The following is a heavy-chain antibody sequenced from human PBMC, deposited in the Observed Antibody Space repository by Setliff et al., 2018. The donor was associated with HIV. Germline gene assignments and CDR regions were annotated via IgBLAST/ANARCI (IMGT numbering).Heavy chain of an antibody. CDR3: ARSLVPSGYYYGRHAFDI. D-gene: IGHD3-22*01. CDR2: IYYSGNT. J-gene: IGHJ3*02. V-gene: IGHV4-59*08. CDR1: GASIRGHY. Sequence: SETLSLTCSVSGASIRGHYWSWIRQSPGKGLEWIGNIYYSGNTNYNPSFRSRVTISVDTSKNQFSLGVNSVTAADTAVYYCARSLVPSGYYYGRHAFDIWGQGTKVTVSS.